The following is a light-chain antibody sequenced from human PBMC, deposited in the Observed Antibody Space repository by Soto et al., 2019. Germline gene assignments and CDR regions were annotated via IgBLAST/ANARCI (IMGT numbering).Light chain of an antibody. Sequence: DIQMTQSPSTLSASVGDRVTITCRASQSISSWLAWYQQKPGKAPKLLIYKASSLESGVPSRFSGSGSGTEFLLTISSLQHDDFADYYCQQYNRFWTFGQGTKVEIK. CDR2: KAS. V-gene: IGKV1-5*03. CDR3: QQYNRFWT. CDR1: QSISSW. J-gene: IGKJ1*01.